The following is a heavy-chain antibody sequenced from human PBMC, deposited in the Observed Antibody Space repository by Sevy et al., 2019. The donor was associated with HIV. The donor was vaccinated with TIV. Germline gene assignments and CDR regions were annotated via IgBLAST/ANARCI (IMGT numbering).Heavy chain of an antibody. V-gene: IGHV3-30*04. CDR2: ISYDGRNNK. D-gene: IGHD3-16*01. Sequence: GGSLRLSCAASGFTFSDYRMHWVRQAPGKGLEWVAVISYDGRNNKYNADSVKGRFTISRDISKNTVYLQMNSLRAEDTAIYYCARDRGEILSSAFDYWGQGTLVTVSS. CDR1: GFTFSDYR. J-gene: IGHJ4*02. CDR3: ARDRGEILSSAFDY.